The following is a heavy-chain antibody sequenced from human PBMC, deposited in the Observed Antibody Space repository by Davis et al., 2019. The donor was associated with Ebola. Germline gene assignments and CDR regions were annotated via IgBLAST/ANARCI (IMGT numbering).Heavy chain of an antibody. V-gene: IGHV3-48*02. Sequence: GESLKISCAASGFTFSDYYMNWVRQAPGQGLEWVSYISSSSSTIYYADSVKGRFTISRDNAKNSLYLQMNSLRDEDTAVYYCASSSTYYESSGYYYDWYFDLWGRGTLVTVSS. J-gene: IGHJ2*01. CDR2: ISSSSSTI. CDR3: ASSSTYYESSGYYYDWYFDL. D-gene: IGHD3-22*01. CDR1: GFTFSDYY.